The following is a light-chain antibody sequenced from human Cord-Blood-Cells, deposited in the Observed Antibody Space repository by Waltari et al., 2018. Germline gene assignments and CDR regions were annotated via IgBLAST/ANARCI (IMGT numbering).Light chain of an antibody. CDR1: SSDVGGYNY. V-gene: IGLV2-14*03. J-gene: IGLJ1*01. Sequence: QSALTQPASVSGSPGQSITISCTGTSSDVGGYNYVSWSQQHPGKAPKLMIYGVSNRPSGVSNRVSGSKSGNTASLTISGLQAEDEADYYCSSYTSSSTPFDVFGTGTKVTVL. CDR2: GVS. CDR3: SSYTSSSTPFDV.